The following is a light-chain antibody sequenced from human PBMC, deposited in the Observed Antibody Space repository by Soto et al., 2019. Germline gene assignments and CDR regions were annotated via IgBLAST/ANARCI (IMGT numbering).Light chain of an antibody. CDR1: QGIRTD. V-gene: IGKV1-6*01. CDR3: LQDFSYPRT. CDR2: GAS. J-gene: IGKJ1*01. Sequence: VHLTQSPASLSASVGDRFTITCRASQGIRTDLGWYQQSPGKAPKVLIVGASTLQSGVPSRFSGSGSGTDFTLTISSLQPEDSATYYCLQDFSYPRTFGQGTKVDIK.